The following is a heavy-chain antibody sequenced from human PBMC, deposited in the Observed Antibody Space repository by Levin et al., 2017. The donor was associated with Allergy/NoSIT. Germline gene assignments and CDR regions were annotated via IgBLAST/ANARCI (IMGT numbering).Heavy chain of an antibody. CDR3: AKDPITMVREAPYYFDY. CDR1: GFTFSSYA. Sequence: PGGSLRLSCAASGFTFSSYAMSWVRQAPGKGLEWVSAISGSGGSTYYADSVKGRFTISRDNSKNTLYLQMNSLRAEDTAVYYCAKDPITMVREAPYYFDYWGQGTLVTVSS. V-gene: IGHV3-23*01. D-gene: IGHD3-10*01. CDR2: ISGSGGST. J-gene: IGHJ4*02.